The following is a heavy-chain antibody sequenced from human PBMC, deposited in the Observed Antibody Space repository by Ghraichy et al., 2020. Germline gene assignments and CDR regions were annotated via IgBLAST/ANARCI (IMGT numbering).Heavy chain of an antibody. V-gene: IGHV3-23*01. CDR3: AKCLRSGCVRGGFED. CDR2: IDGSGSYT. J-gene: IGHJ4*02. CDR1: GFTFSSYA. Sequence: GGSLRLSCAASGFTFSSYAMTWVRQAPGKGLEWVSSIDGSGSYTYYSDSLEGRFTISRDNSKNTLFLQMNSLRAEDTAVYYCAKCLRSGCVRGGFEDWGQGTLVTVSS. D-gene: IGHD3-3*01.